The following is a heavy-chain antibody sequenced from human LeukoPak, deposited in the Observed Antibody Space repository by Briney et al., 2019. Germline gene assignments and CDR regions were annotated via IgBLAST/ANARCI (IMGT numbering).Heavy chain of an antibody. D-gene: IGHD3-3*01. CDR3: ARDEAWSSDY. CDR1: GFTFDDYA. CDR2: ISWNSGSI. V-gene: IGHV3-9*01. J-gene: IGHJ4*02. Sequence: PGGSLRLSCAASGFTFDDYAMHWVRQAPGKGLEWVSGISWNSGSIGYADSVKGRFTISRDSAKNSLYLQMNSLRAEDTAVYYCARDEAWSSDYWGQGTLVTVSS.